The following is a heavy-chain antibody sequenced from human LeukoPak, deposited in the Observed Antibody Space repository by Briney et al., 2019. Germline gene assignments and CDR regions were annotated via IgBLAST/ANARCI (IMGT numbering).Heavy chain of an antibody. J-gene: IGHJ4*02. Sequence: GGSLRLSCAASGFTFSSYSMNWVRQAPGKGLEWVSSISSSSSYIYYADSVKGRFTISRDNSKNTLYLQMNSLRAEDTAVYYCAKGRIAVAGTGTLDYWGQGTLVTVSS. CDR1: GFTFSSYS. CDR3: AKGRIAVAGTGTLDY. D-gene: IGHD6-19*01. CDR2: ISSSSSYI. V-gene: IGHV3-21*04.